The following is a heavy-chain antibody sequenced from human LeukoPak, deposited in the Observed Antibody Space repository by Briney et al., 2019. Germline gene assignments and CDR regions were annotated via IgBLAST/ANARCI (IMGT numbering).Heavy chain of an antibody. CDR2: INHSGST. J-gene: IGHJ3*02. V-gene: IGHV4-34*01. CDR1: GGSFSGYY. Sequence: SETLSLTCAVYGGSFSGYYWSWIRQPPGKGLEWIGEINHSGSTNYNPSLKSRVTISVDTSKNQFSLKLSSVTAADTAVYYCARERWELRLTGPHDAFDIWGQGTMVTVSS. CDR3: ARERWELRLTGPHDAFDI. D-gene: IGHD1-26*01.